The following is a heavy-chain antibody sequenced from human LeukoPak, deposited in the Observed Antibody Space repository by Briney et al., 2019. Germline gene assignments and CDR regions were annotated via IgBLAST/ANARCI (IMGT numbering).Heavy chain of an antibody. J-gene: IGHJ6*02. CDR3: AGIILLYSSGWSSGMDV. V-gene: IGHV4-59*01. Sequence: SETLSLTCTVSGGSISSYYWSWIRQPPGKGLEWIGYMYYSGSTNYNPSLKSRVTVSVDKSKNQFSLKLSSVTAADTAVYYCAGIILLYSSGWSSGMDVWGQGTTVTVSS. CDR1: GGSISSYY. D-gene: IGHD6-19*01. CDR2: MYYSGST.